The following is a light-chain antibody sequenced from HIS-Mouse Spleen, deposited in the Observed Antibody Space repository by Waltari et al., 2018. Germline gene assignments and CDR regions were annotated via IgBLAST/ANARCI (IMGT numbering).Light chain of an antibody. CDR1: SSDVGGDHY. V-gene: IGLV2-14*01. J-gene: IGLJ3*02. CDR2: EVS. Sequence: QSALTQPASVSGSPGQSITISCTGTSSDVGGDHYVSLYQQHPGKAPKLMIYEVSNRPSGVSNRFSGSKSGNTASLTISGLQAEDEADYYCSSYTSSSTWVFGGGTKLTVL. CDR3: SSYTSSSTWV.